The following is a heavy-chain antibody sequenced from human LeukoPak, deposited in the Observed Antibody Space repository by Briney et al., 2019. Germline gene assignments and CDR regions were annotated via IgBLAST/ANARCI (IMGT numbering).Heavy chain of an antibody. J-gene: IGHJ5*02. V-gene: IGHV1-69*13. Sequence: SVTVSCKASGGTLSSYAISWVRQAPGQGLEWMGGIIPIFGTANYAQKFQGRVTITADESTSTAYMELSSLRSEDTAVYYCAREVAVEGVGIPPDNWFDPWGQGTLVTVSS. D-gene: IGHD6-19*01. CDR1: GGTLSSYA. CDR2: IIPIFGTA. CDR3: AREVAVEGVGIPPDNWFDP.